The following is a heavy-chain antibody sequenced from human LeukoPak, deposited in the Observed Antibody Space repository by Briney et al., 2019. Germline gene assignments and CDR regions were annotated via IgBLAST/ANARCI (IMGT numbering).Heavy chain of an antibody. D-gene: IGHD2-15*01. CDR3: ARGTLLPVYNWFDP. J-gene: IGHJ5*02. Sequence: GGSLRLSCAASGFTFSSYEMNWVRQAPGKGLEWVSYISSSGSTIYYADSVKGRSTISRDNAKNSLYLQMNSLRAEDTAVYYCARGTLLPVYNWFDPWGQGTLVTVSS. CDR2: ISSSGSTI. V-gene: IGHV3-48*03. CDR1: GFTFSSYE.